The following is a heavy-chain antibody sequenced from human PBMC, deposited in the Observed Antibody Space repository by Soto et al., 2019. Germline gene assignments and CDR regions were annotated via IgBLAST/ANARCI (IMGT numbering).Heavy chain of an antibody. V-gene: IGHV3-7*01. D-gene: IGHD2-15*01. CDR1: GFTFSSYW. CDR2: INEDGGQR. J-gene: IGHJ5*02. CDR3: ARDCSGGGCYSFYH. Sequence: EVQLVESWGGLVQPGGSLRLSCAASGFTFSSYWMAWVRQAPGKGLEWVANINEDGGQRYYVDSVKGRFTISRDNAKNSLYLEMNSLRAEDTAVYHCARDCSGGGCYSFYHWGQGTLVTVSS.